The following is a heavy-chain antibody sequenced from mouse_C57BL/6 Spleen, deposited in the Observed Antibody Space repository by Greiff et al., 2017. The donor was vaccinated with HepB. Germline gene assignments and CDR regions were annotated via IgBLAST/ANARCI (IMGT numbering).Heavy chain of an antibody. J-gene: IGHJ2*01. CDR3: TRWDSTSGTLYYFDY. CDR2: IDPETGGT. D-gene: IGHD4-1*01. Sequence: QVQLQQSGAELVRPGASVTLSCKASGYTFTDYEMHWVKQPPVHGLEWIGAIDPETGGTAYNQKFKGKAILTADKSSSTAYMELRSLTSEDSAVYYCTRWDSTSGTLYYFDYWGQGTTLTVAS. V-gene: IGHV1-15*01. CDR1: GYTFTDYE.